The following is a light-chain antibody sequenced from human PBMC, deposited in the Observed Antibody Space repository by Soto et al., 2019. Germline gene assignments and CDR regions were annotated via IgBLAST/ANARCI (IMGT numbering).Light chain of an antibody. CDR3: QQSYSTPTT. Sequence: DIQMTQSPSSLSASVGDRVTITCRASQSISSYLNWYQQKPGKAPKLLIYAASSLQSGVPSRFSGSGSGIDFTLTISSLQPEDFATYYCQQSYSTPTTFGQGTKVEIK. CDR1: QSISSY. J-gene: IGKJ1*01. CDR2: AAS. V-gene: IGKV1-39*01.